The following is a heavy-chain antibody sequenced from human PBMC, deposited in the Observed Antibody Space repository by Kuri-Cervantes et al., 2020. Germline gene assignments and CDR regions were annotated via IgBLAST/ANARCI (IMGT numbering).Heavy chain of an antibody. CDR1: GFTFSSYA. CDR2: IAHDGSNK. D-gene: IGHD3-22*01. J-gene: IGHJ4*02. CDR3: AKDNYYDSSGYYDY. Sequence: GGSLRLSCAASGFTFSSYAIHWVRQAPGKGLEWVAVIAHDGSNKYYGDSVKGRFTISRDNAKNSLYLQMNSLRAEDTALYYCAKDNYYDSSGYYDYWGQGTLVTVSS. V-gene: IGHV3-30-3*01.